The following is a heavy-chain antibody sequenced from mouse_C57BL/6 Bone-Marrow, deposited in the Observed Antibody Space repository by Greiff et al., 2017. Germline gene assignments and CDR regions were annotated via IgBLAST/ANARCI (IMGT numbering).Heavy chain of an antibody. V-gene: IGHV1-64*01. J-gene: IGHJ3*01. CDR3: GRSGGFAY. Sequence: QVQLQQPGAELVKPGASVKLSCKASGYTFTSYWMHWVKQRPGQGLEWIGMIHLNSGSINDNERFKSKATLTVDKSSSPAYMQLSSLTSEDSAVYCCGRSGGFAYGGQGTLVTVSA. CDR2: IHLNSGSI. CDR1: GYTFTSYW.